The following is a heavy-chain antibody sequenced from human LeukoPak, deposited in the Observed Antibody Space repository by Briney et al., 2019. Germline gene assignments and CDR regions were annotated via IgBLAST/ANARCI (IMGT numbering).Heavy chain of an antibody. CDR1: GYSISSGYY. D-gene: IGHD6-19*01. CDR3: ARVISGWIDY. J-gene: IGHJ4*02. Sequence: SETLSLTCSVSGYSISSGYYWGWIRQPPGQGLEWIAAIYYSGTTYYNPSLKSRVTVSVDTPKNQFSLRLRSVAAADTAMYYCARVISGWIDYWGQGTLVTVSS. CDR2: IYYSGTT. V-gene: IGHV4-38-2*02.